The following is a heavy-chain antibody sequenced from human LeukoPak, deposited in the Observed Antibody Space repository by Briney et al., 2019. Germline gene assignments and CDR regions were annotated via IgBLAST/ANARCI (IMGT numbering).Heavy chain of an antibody. D-gene: IGHD1-26*01. CDR3: ARRGSYFGGFDY. CDR2: ISGSGDNT. J-gene: IGHJ4*02. Sequence: GGSLRLSCAASGFTFSNNDRSWVRQAPGKGLEWVSAISGSGDNTNYGDSVKGRFTISRDNAKNRLFLQMNSLRVEDTAIYYCARRGSYFGGFDYWGQGTLVSVPS. V-gene: IGHV3-23*01. CDR1: GFTFSNND.